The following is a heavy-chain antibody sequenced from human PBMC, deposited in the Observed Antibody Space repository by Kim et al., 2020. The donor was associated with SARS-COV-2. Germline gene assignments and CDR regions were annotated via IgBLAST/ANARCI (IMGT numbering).Heavy chain of an antibody. V-gene: IGHV3-53*01. Sequence: GGSLRLSCAASGFIVNTKYMTWVRQAPGKGLEWVALIFSDGGTKYADSVKGRFTISRDNSNNTLYLQMNSLRADDTALYYCATGSRWVYNYWGQGTLV. D-gene: IGHD6-13*01. CDR2: IFSDGGT. CDR1: GFIVNTKY. CDR3: ATGSRWVYNY. J-gene: IGHJ4*02.